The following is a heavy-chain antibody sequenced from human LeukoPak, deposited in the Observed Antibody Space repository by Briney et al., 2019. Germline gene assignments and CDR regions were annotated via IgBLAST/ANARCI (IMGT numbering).Heavy chain of an antibody. D-gene: IGHD2-2*01. CDR3: ARADIVVVPAADFDY. V-gene: IGHV1-18*01. J-gene: IGHJ4*02. Sequence: ASVKVSCKASGYTFTSYGISWVRQAPGQGLEWMGWISAYNGNTNYAQKLQGRVTMTTDTSTSTAYMELRRLRSDDTAVYYCARADIVVVPAADFDYWGQGTLVTVSS. CDR1: GYTFTSYG. CDR2: ISAYNGNT.